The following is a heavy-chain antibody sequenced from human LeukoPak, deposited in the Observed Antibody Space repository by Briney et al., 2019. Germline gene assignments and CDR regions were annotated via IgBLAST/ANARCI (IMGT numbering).Heavy chain of an antibody. V-gene: IGHV3-48*03. CDR1: GFTFSSYE. CDR2: ISSGSTI. Sequence: GGSLRLSCAASGFTFSSYEMNWVRQAPGKGLEWVSYISSGSTIYDADPVKGRFTISRDNAKSSLYLQMNSLRAEDTAVYYYARESIAVAGAPFDYWGQGTLVTVSS. CDR3: ARESIAVAGAPFDY. J-gene: IGHJ4*02. D-gene: IGHD6-19*01.